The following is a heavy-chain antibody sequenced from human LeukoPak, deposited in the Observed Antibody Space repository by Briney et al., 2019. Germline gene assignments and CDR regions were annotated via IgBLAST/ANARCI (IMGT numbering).Heavy chain of an antibody. CDR1: GYTFTGYY. J-gene: IGHJ4*02. D-gene: IGHD6-19*01. Sequence: ASVTVSCKASGYTFTGYYMHWVRQAPGQGLEWMGWINPNSGGTSYAQKFQGRDTMTRDTSISTAYMDLTSLRFDDTAMYYCTRGGFGSGWEFDCWGQGTLVSVSS. CDR2: INPNSGGT. V-gene: IGHV1-2*02. CDR3: TRGGFGSGWEFDC.